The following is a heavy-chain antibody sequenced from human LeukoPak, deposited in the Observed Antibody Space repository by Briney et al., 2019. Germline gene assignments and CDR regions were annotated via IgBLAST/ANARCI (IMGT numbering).Heavy chain of an antibody. CDR1: GYTFTNYG. CDR2: ISVSNGNT. V-gene: IGHV1-18*01. Sequence: ASVKVSCKASGYTFTNYGISWVRQAPGQGLEWMGWISVSNGNTNYAQKFQGRVTMTTDTSTTTAYMELRTLRSDDTAVYYCARDWEDGLDYWGQGTLVTVSS. D-gene: IGHD5-24*01. CDR3: ARDWEDGLDY. J-gene: IGHJ4*02.